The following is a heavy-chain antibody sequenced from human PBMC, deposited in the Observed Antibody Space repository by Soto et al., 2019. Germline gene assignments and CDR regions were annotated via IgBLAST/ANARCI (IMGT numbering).Heavy chain of an antibody. J-gene: IGHJ5*02. V-gene: IGHV1-8*01. CDR3: ERDYGGNSGWFDP. Sequence: QVQLVQSGAEMKKPGASVKVSCKASGYAFTSYDINWVRQATGQGLEWMGWMNPNSGDTGYAQKFQGRVTLTRDTSISTAYMELSSLRSEDTAVYYCERDYGGNSGWFDPWGQGTLVTVSS. CDR2: MNPNSGDT. CDR1: GYAFTSYD. D-gene: IGHD4-17*01.